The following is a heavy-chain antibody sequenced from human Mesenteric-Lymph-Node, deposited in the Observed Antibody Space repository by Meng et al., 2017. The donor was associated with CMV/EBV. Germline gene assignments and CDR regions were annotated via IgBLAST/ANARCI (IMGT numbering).Heavy chain of an antibody. V-gene: IGHV3-30*02. Sequence: GESLKISCAASGFTFSSYGMHWVRQAPGKGLQWVAFIRYDGNNKYYADSVKGRFTLSRDNSKNTLYLQMNSLGNEDTAVYYCAKGHYGGKKGYYFDYWGQGTLVTVSS. CDR2: IRYDGNNK. CDR1: GFTFSSYG. D-gene: IGHD4-23*01. CDR3: AKGHYGGKKGYYFDY. J-gene: IGHJ4*02.